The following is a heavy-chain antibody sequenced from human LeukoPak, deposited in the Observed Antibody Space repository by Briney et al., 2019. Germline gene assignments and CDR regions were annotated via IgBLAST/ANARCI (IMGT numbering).Heavy chain of an antibody. CDR1: GYTFTSYD. J-gene: IGHJ4*02. CDR2: ISAYNGNT. CDR3: ARLNYYDSSDQTL. V-gene: IGHV1-18*01. D-gene: IGHD3-22*01. Sequence: ASVKVSCKASGYTFTSYDINWVRQAPGQGLEWMGWISAYNGNTNYAQKLQGRVTMTTDTSTSTAYMELRSLRSDDTAVYYCARLNYYDSSDQTLWGQGTLVTVSS.